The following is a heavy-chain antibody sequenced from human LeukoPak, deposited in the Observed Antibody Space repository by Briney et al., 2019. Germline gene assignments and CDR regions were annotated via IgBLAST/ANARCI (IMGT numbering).Heavy chain of an antibody. CDR1: GFTFSSYA. V-gene: IGHV3-23*01. CDR3: AKGQSSSGLRNYFDY. CDR2: ISASGGTT. D-gene: IGHD3-22*01. J-gene: IGHJ4*02. Sequence: GGSLRLSCAASGFTFSSYAMSWVRQAPGKGLQWASGISASGGTTYYADSVKGRFTIPRDNSKNTLYLQMNSLRAEDRAVYYCAKGQSSSGLRNYFDYWGQGTLVTVSS.